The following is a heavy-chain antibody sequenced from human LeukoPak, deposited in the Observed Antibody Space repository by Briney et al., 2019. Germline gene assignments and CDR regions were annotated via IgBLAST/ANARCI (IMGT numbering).Heavy chain of an antibody. CDR3: AKDLYSNYGPADY. CDR2: INGGGVNT. J-gene: IGHJ4*02. Sequence: GGSLRLSCAASGFTFSSYAMSWVRQAPGKGLEWVSTINGGGVNTHYADSVGGRFTISKDNSKNTLFLQMNSLRDEDTAVYYCAKDLYSNYGPADYWGQGNLVTVSS. V-gene: IGHV3-23*01. D-gene: IGHD4-11*01. CDR1: GFTFSSYA.